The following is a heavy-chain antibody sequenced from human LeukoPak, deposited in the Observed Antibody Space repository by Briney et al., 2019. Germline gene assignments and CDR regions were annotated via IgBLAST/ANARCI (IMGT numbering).Heavy chain of an antibody. CDR1: GDSLNSYY. D-gene: IGHD6-25*01. Sequence: PSETLSLTCTVSGDSLNSYYWTWIRQSPGEGLQWIGYVFYSGSSNYNASLRSRVAISVDTSKNQFSLKLTSVTAADTAVYYCAGRAARFFDYWGQGILVTLSS. V-gene: IGHV4-59*01. CDR2: VFYSGSS. J-gene: IGHJ4*02. CDR3: AGRAARFFDY.